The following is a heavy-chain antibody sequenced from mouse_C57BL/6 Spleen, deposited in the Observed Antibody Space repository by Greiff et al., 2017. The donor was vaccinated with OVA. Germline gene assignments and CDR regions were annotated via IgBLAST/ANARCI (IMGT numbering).Heavy chain of an antibody. J-gene: IGHJ3*01. CDR2: IDPSDSET. V-gene: IGHV1-52*01. D-gene: IGHD3-3*01. CDR3: ARPWDRAWFAY. Sequence: VQLKQPGAELVRPGSSVKLSCKASGYTFTSYWMHWVKQRPIQGLEWIGNIDPSDSETHYNQKFKDKATLTVDKSSSTAYMQLSSLTSEDSAVYYCARPWDRAWFAYWGQGTLVTVSA. CDR1: GYTFTSYW.